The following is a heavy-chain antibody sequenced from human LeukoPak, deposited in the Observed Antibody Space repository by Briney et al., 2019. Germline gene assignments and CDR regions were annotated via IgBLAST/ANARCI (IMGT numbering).Heavy chain of an antibody. CDR2: INHSGRT. Sequence: PSETLSLTCAVYGGSFSDYYWSWIRQPPGKGLEWIGEINHSGRTTYNSSLKSRVTISVDTSKNLFSLKLNSVTAADTAVYYCARDGAAAGWYDYWGQGTLVTVSS. V-gene: IGHV4-34*01. D-gene: IGHD6-13*01. CDR1: GGSFSDYY. CDR3: ARDGAAAGWYDY. J-gene: IGHJ4*02.